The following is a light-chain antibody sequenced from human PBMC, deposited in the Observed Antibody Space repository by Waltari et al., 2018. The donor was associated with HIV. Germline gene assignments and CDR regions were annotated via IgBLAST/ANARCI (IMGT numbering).Light chain of an antibody. CDR2: RDN. CDR3: AALDDSLSGSYV. J-gene: IGLJ1*01. V-gene: IGLV1-47*01. CDR1: SFNIGRNF. Sequence: QSVLTQPPSASGTPGQRVIVSCSGSSFNIGRNFVSWYQQLPGTAPKVIIFRDNSRPLRVPCRFSGSKVCASASLAISGLPSEDEADYYCAALDDSLSGSYVFGPGTKVTVL.